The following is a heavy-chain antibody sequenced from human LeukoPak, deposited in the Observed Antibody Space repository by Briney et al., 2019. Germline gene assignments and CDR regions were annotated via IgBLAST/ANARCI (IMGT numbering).Heavy chain of an antibody. D-gene: IGHD5-18*01. CDR1: GFTFSSYS. CDR3: ARAGYSYPYYFDY. CDR2: ISSRSSYI. V-gene: IGHV3-21*01. Sequence: PGGSLRLSCAASGFTFSSYSMNWVRQAPGKGLEWVSSISSRSSYIYYADSLKGRFTIPRDNAKNSLYLQMNSLRAEDTAVYYCARAGYSYPYYFDYWGQGTLVTVSS. J-gene: IGHJ4*02.